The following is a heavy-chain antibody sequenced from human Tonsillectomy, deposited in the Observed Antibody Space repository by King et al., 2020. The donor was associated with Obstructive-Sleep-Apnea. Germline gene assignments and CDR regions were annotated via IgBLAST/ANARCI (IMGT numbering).Heavy chain of an antibody. CDR1: GGSISSSSYY. D-gene: IGHD3-22*01. CDR3: ARDNYDSSGYYLRPDAFDI. Sequence: LQLQESGPGLVKPSETLSLTCTVSGGSISSSSYYWGWIRQPPGKGLEWIGSIYYSGGTYSNPSLKSRVTISVDTSKNQFSLKLSSVTASDTAVYYCARDNYDSSGYYLRPDAFDIWGQGTMVTVSS. J-gene: IGHJ3*02. V-gene: IGHV4-39*07. CDR2: IYYSGGT.